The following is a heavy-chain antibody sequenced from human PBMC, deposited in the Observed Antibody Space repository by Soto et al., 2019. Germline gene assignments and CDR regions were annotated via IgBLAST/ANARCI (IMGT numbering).Heavy chain of an antibody. V-gene: IGHV3-7*03. J-gene: IGHJ4*02. CDR2: INQDGSEK. CDR1: GFTFSRHW. D-gene: IGHD3-3*01. Sequence: EVQLVESGGGLVQPGGSLRLSCAASGFTFSRHWMSWVRQAPGMGLEWVANINQDGSEKYYVDSVKGRFTISRDNTKNSLFLQMNSLGDEDTAIYYCACRPPAVDYYGVFDYWGQGALVTVSS. CDR3: ACRPPAVDYYGVFDY.